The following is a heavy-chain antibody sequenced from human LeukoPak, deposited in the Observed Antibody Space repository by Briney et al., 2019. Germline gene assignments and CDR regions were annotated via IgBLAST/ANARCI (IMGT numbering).Heavy chain of an antibody. Sequence: SETLSLTCTVSGGSISSYYWSWLRQPPGKGLEWIGYIYYSGSTNYNPSLKSRVTISVDTSKNQFSLKLSSVTAADTAVYYCARVHYGSGSFEYWGQGTLVTVSS. CDR3: ARVHYGSGSFEY. CDR1: GGSISSYY. CDR2: IYYSGST. J-gene: IGHJ4*02. D-gene: IGHD3-10*01. V-gene: IGHV4-59*12.